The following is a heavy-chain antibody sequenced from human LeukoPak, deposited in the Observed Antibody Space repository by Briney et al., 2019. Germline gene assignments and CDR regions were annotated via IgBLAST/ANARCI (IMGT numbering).Heavy chain of an antibody. J-gene: IGHJ6*02. CDR2: IIPIFGTA. D-gene: IGHD3-10*01. V-gene: IGHV1-69*01. CDR3: ARESGPGLSPRDYYYGMDV. Sequence: ASVTVSCTASGGTFSSYAISWVRQAPGQGLEWMGGIIPIFGTANYAQKFQGRVTITADESTSTAYMELSSLRSEDTAVYYCARESGPGLSPRDYYYGMDVWGQGTTVTVSS. CDR1: GGTFSSYA.